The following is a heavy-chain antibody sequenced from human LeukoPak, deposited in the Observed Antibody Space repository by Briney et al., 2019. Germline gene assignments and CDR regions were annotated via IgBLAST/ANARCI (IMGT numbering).Heavy chain of an antibody. CDR2: INDDGRST. V-gene: IGHV3-74*01. Sequence: GGSLRLSCAASGFTFSSYWMHWVRQAPGKGLVGVSRINDDGRSTSYADSVKGRFTISRDNAKNSLYLQMNSLRVEDTAVYYCASGGSWYISWGQGTLVTVSS. D-gene: IGHD6-13*01. CDR3: ASGGSWYIS. CDR1: GFTFSSYW. J-gene: IGHJ5*02.